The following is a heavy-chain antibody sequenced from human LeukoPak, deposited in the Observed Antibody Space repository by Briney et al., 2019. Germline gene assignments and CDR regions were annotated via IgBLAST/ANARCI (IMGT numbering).Heavy chain of an antibody. J-gene: IGHJ4*02. CDR1: GFTFGDYA. D-gene: IGHD3-10*01. CDR3: TREGPYGY. Sequence: GGSLRLSCTASGFTFGDYAMSWVRQAPGKGLEWVGFIRSKAYGGTTEYAASVKGRFTISRDDSKSIAYLQMNSLKTEDTAVYYCTREGPYGYWGQGTLVTVSS. V-gene: IGHV3-49*04. CDR2: IRSKAYGGTT.